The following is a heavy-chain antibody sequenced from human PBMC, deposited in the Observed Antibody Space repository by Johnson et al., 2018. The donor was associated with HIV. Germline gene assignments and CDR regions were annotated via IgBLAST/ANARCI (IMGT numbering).Heavy chain of an antibody. V-gene: IGHV3-NL1*01. CDR1: GFTFSSYA. Sequence: QVQLVESGGGVVQPGRSLRLSCAASGFTFSSYAMHWVRQAPGKGLEWVAVIYSGGSTYYADSVKGRFTISRDNSKNTLYLQMNSLRAEDTAVYYCATPRGSSPHAFDIWGQGTMGTVSS. CDR3: ATPRGSSPHAFDI. D-gene: IGHD1-26*01. J-gene: IGHJ3*02. CDR2: IYSGGST.